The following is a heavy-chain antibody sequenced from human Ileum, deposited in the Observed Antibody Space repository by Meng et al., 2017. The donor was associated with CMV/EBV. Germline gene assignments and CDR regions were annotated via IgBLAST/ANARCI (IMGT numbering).Heavy chain of an antibody. CDR3: ARSDVVVLALDY. V-gene: IGHV3-21*01. J-gene: IGHJ4*02. CDR1: GFTFSSYS. D-gene: IGHD2-15*01. Sequence: CAASGFTFSSYSMNWVRQAPGKGLEWVSSIRSSRSYIYYADSVKGRFTISRDNAKNSLYLQMDSPRVEDTAVYYCARSDVVVLALDYWGQGTLVTVSS. CDR2: IRSSRSYI.